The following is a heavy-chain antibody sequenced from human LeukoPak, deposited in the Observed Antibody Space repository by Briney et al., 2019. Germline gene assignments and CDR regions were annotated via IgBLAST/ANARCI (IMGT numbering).Heavy chain of an antibody. CDR1: GGSISSYY. J-gene: IGHJ5*02. CDR3: ARTPWGIAAYNWFDP. Sequence: SETLSLTCTVSGGSISSYYWSWIRQPPGKGLEWIGHIYYSGSTNYNPSLKSRVTISVDTSKNQFSLKLSSVTAADTAVYYCARTPWGIAAYNWFDPWGQGTLVTVSS. V-gene: IGHV4-59*01. D-gene: IGHD6-25*01. CDR2: IYYSGST.